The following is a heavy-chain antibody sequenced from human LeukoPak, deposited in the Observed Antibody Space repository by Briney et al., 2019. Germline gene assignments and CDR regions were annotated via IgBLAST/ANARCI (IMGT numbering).Heavy chain of an antibody. Sequence: GASVKVSCKASGYTFTGYYMHWVRQAHGQGLEWMGWINPNSGGTNYAQKFQGRVTMTRDTSISTAYMELSRLRSDDTAVYYCARDGDYYDSSGYYYGSWFDPWGQGTLVTVSS. CDR1: GYTFTGYY. D-gene: IGHD3-22*01. J-gene: IGHJ5*02. CDR2: INPNSGGT. CDR3: ARDGDYYDSSGYYYGSWFDP. V-gene: IGHV1-2*02.